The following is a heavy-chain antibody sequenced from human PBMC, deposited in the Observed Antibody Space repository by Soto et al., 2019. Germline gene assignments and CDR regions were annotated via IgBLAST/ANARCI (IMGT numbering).Heavy chain of an antibody. CDR1: GGTFSSYA. V-gene: IGHV1-8*02. Sequence: XSVKVSCKASGGTFSSYAISWVRPAPGQGLEWMGWVNTNSGDTFYAQKFQGRVTMTRNTSISTAYMELSSLGSEDTAVYYCARDRAAAGRGFGYWGQGALVTVSS. J-gene: IGHJ4*02. CDR2: VNTNSGDT. D-gene: IGHD6-13*01. CDR3: ARDRAAAGRGFGY.